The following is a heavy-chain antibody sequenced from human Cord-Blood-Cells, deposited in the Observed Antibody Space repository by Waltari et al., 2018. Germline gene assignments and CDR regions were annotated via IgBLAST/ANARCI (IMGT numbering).Heavy chain of an antibody. V-gene: IGHV3-21*01. D-gene: IGHD6-19*01. CDR3: ARGGAVAGTLGDAFDI. CDR2: ISSSSSYI. Sequence: EVQLVESGGGLVTPGGSLRLSCAASGLPFSSYSMTWVRQAPGKGLEWVSSISSSSSYIYYADSVKGRFTISRDNAKNSLYLQMNSLRAEDTAVYYCARGGAVAGTLGDAFDIWGQGTMVTVSS. J-gene: IGHJ3*02. CDR1: GLPFSSYS.